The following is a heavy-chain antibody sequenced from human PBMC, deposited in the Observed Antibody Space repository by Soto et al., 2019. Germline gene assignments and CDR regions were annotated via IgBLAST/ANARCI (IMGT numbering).Heavy chain of an antibody. V-gene: IGHV4-39*01. CDR2: IYYSGST. CDR1: GGSISSSSYY. Sequence: QLQLQESGPGLVKPSETLSLTCTVSGGSISSSSYYWGWIRQPPGKGLEWIGSIYYSGSTYYNPSLKSRVTISVDTSKNQFSLKLSSVTAADTAVYYCARHEVDYDFWSGYLNWFDPWGQGTLVTVSS. CDR3: ARHEVDYDFWSGYLNWFDP. J-gene: IGHJ5*02. D-gene: IGHD3-3*01.